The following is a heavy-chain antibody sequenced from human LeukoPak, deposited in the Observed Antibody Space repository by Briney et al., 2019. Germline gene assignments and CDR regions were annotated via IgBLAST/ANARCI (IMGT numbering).Heavy chain of an antibody. CDR1: GFTFSTYA. CDR2: ISGSGGST. D-gene: IGHD6-13*01. CDR3: ARETAAGTGEYFQH. Sequence: GGSLRLSCAASGFTFSTYAMSWVRQAPGKGLEWVSTISGSGGSTYYADSVKGRFTISRDNSKNTLYLQMNSLRAEDTAVYYCARETAAGTGEYFQHWGQGTLVTVSS. V-gene: IGHV3-23*01. J-gene: IGHJ1*01.